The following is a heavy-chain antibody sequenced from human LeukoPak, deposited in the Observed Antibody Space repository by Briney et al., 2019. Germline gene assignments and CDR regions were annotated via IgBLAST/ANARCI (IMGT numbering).Heavy chain of an antibody. V-gene: IGHV3-15*01. Sequence: GGSLRLSCAASGFTFSNAWMSWVRQAPGKGLEWVGRIKSKTDGGTTDYAAPVKGRFTISRGDSKNTLYLQMNSLKTEDTAVYYCTTGYYDSSGYFAPPGDYWGQGTLVTVSS. CDR3: TTGYYDSSGYFAPPGDY. J-gene: IGHJ4*02. CDR1: GFTFSNAW. CDR2: IKSKTDGGTT. D-gene: IGHD3-22*01.